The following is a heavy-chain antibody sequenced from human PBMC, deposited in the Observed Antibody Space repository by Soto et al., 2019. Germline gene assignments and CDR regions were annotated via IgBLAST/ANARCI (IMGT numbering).Heavy chain of an antibody. V-gene: IGHV4-59*08. CDR1: GGSISGYY. D-gene: IGHD1-1*01. Sequence: QLQLQESGPGLVKPSETLSLTCTVSGGSISGYYWSWIRQPPGKGLEWIAYIYYSGSSNSNPSLKGRFTISVDTSKNQFSLKLSSVTAADTAVYYCARHSNEYRKSLDYWGQGTLVTVSS. CDR3: ARHSNEYRKSLDY. J-gene: IGHJ4*02. CDR2: IYYSGSS.